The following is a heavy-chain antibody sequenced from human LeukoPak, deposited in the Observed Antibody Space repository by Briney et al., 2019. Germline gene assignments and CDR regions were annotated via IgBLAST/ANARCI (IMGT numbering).Heavy chain of an antibody. D-gene: IGHD6-19*01. J-gene: IGHJ3*02. CDR2: IIPIFGTA. V-gene: IGHV1-69*01. CDR1: GGTFSSYA. Sequence: SVKVSCKASGGTFSSYAISWVRQAPGQGLEWMGGIIPIFGTANYAQKFQGRVTITADESTSTAYMELSSLRSEDTAVYYCARGRDSSGIRDAFDIWGQGTMVTVSS. CDR3: ARGRDSSGIRDAFDI.